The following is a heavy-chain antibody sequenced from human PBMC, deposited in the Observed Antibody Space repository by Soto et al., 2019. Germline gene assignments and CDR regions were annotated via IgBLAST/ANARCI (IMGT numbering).Heavy chain of an antibody. V-gene: IGHV1-18*01. J-gene: IGHJ3*01. D-gene: IGHD3-10*01. CDR2: ISAYNGNT. Sequence: ASVKVSCKASGYTFTSYGISWVRQAPGQGLEWMGWISAYNGNTNYAQKLQGRVTMTTDTSTSTAYMELRSLRSDDTAVYYCARDWPKYYVSGSYYPRDAFDFWGKGTMVTVSS. CDR3: ARDWPKYYVSGSYYPRDAFDF. CDR1: GYTFTSYG.